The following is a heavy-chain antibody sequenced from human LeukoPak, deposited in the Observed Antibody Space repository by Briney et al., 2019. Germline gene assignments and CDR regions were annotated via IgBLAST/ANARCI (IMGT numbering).Heavy chain of an antibody. CDR3: ARDPGYGSTSAYFDY. J-gene: IGHJ4*02. CDR2: ISAYIGNT. V-gene: IGHV1-18*01. D-gene: IGHD4-23*01. Sequence: GASVKVSCKASGYTFISYGISWVRQAPGQGRGWIGWISAYIGNTNYAQNLQGRVTMTTDTSTRTAYMELRSPRSYDTAVYYCARDPGYGSTSAYFDYWGQGTLGTVSS. CDR1: GYTFISYG.